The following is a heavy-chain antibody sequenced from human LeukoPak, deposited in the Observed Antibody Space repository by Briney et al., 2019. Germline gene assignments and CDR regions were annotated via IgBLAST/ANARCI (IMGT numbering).Heavy chain of an antibody. V-gene: IGHV1-69*05. CDR1: GGTFSSYA. CDR3: ARDDGSATLGFDS. Sequence: GSSVKVSCKASGGTFSSYAISWVRQAPGQGLEWMGGIIPILGTTNYAQKFQDRVSITTDESTSTAYMEVSSLRSVDTAVYYCARDDGSATLGFDSWGQGTLVTVSS. CDR2: IIPILGTT. D-gene: IGHD1-26*01. J-gene: IGHJ4*02.